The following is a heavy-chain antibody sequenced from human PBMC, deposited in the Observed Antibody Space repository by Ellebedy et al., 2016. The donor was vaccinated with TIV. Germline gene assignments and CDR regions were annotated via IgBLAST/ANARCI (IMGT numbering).Heavy chain of an antibody. Sequence: GESLKISXTASGFTFGAYAMSWFRQAPGKGLEWVGFIRSKAYGGTTEYAASVKGRFTISRDDSKSIAYLQMNSLKTEDTAVYYCTISMVRGAFDYWGQGTLVTVSS. V-gene: IGHV3-49*03. J-gene: IGHJ4*02. CDR3: TISMVRGAFDY. CDR1: GFTFGAYA. D-gene: IGHD3-10*01. CDR2: IRSKAYGGTT.